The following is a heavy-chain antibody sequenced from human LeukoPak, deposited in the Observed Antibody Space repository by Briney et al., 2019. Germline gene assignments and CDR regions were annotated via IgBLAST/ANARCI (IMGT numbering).Heavy chain of an antibody. J-gene: IGHJ6*03. V-gene: IGHV3-53*01. CDR2: IYSSGSA. CDR3: ARDPRRITDAYYSYYMDV. Sequence: GGSLRLSCAPSGFTVSSNYMSWVRQAPGKGLEWVSVIYSSGSASYADSVKGRFTISRDNSRNTLYLQMNSLRAEDTAVCYCARDPRRITDAYYSYYMDVWGKGTTVTVSS. D-gene: IGHD3-16*01. CDR1: GFTVSSNY.